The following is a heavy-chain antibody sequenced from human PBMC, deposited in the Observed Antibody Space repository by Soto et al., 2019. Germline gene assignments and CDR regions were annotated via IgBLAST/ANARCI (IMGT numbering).Heavy chain of an antibody. D-gene: IGHD3-3*01. CDR2: IYYSGST. CDR1: GGSISSSSYY. V-gene: IGHV4-39*01. CDR3: ARRITIFGVATFDY. J-gene: IGHJ4*02. Sequence: SETLSLTCTVSGGSISSSSYYWGWIRQPPGKGLEWIGSIYYSGSTYYNPSLKSRVTISVDTSKNQFSLKLSSVTAADTAVYYCARRITIFGVATFDYWGQGTLVTVS.